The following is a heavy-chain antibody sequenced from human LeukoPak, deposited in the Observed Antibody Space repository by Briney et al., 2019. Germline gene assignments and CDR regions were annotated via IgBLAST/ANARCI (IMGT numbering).Heavy chain of an antibody. V-gene: IGHV3-33*08. J-gene: IGHJ4*02. CDR1: GFTVSSNY. CDR3: ANGALDFDY. CDR2: IWYDGSNK. D-gene: IGHD3-3*01. Sequence: GGSLRLSCAASGFTVSSNYMSWVRQAPGKGLEWVAVIWYDGSNKYYADSVKGRFTISRDNSKNTLYLQMNSLRAEDTAVYYCANGALDFDYWGQGTLVTVSS.